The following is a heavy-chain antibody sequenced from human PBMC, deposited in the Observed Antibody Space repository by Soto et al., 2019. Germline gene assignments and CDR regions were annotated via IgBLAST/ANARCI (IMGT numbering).Heavy chain of an antibody. J-gene: IGHJ5*02. CDR1: GFNFGVYA. Sequence: WYLRLSCSASGFNFGVYAMNWVRQAPGKGLEWVGFIRRKAYGGTTDYAASVKGRFTISRDDSRSIAYLQMNSLKTEDTGVYYCTRSVAIYLDLCGQGPLVTV. CDR2: IRRKAYGGTT. CDR3: TRSVAIYLDL. D-gene: IGHD2-2*02. V-gene: IGHV3-49*04.